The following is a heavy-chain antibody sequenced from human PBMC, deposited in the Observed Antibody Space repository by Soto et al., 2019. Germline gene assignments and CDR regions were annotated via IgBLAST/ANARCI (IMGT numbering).Heavy chain of an antibody. CDR3: ARFYGNYENWFDP. CDR2: IYHSGST. J-gene: IGHJ5*02. D-gene: IGHD4-17*01. V-gene: IGHV4-30-2*01. CDR1: GGSISSAGGYS. Sequence: SETLSLTCAVSGGSISSAGGYSWSWIRQPPGKGLEWIGYIYHSGSTYYNPSLKSRVTISVDRSNNQFSLKLSSVTAADTAMYYCARFYGNYENWFDPWGQGTLVTVSS.